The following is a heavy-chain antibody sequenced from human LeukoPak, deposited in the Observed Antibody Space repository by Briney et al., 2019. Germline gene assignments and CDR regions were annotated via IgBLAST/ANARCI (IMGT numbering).Heavy chain of an antibody. V-gene: IGHV3-30-3*01. D-gene: IGHD1-26*01. CDR2: ISYDGSNK. CDR3: ARSSGGSYPEFDY. CDR1: GFTFSSYA. Sequence: GGSLRLSCAASGFTFSSYAMHWVRQAPDKGLEWVSIISYDGSNKYYADSVKGRFTISRDDSKNTLYLQMNRLRAEDTAIYYCARSSGGSYPEFDYWGQGTLVTVSS. J-gene: IGHJ4*02.